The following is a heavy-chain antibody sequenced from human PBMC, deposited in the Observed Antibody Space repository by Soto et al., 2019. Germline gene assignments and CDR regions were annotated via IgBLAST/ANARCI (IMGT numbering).Heavy chain of an antibody. CDR2: IYHSGST. CDR3: ARENSSGYFDY. J-gene: IGHJ4*02. D-gene: IGHD3-22*01. Sequence: SETLSLTCAVSGGSISSGGYSWSWIRQPPGKGLEWIGYIYHSGSTYYNPSLKSRVTISVDRSKNQFSLKLSSVTAADTAVYYCARENSSGYFDYWGQGTLVNVSS. V-gene: IGHV4-30-2*01. CDR1: GGSISSGGYS.